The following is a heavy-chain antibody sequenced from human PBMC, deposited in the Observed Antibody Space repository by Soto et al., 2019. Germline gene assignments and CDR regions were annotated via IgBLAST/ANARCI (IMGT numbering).Heavy chain of an antibody. J-gene: IGHJ6*03. Sequence: EVQLVESGGGLVQPGRSLRLSCAASGFTFDDYAMHWVRQAPGKGLEWVSGISWNSGSIGYADSVKGRFTISRDNAKHSLYLQMNSLRAEDTALYYCAKEAEALYYSYMDVWGKGTTVTVSS. CDR2: ISWNSGSI. CDR3: AKEAEALYYSYMDV. D-gene: IGHD6-13*01. V-gene: IGHV3-9*01. CDR1: GFTFDDYA.